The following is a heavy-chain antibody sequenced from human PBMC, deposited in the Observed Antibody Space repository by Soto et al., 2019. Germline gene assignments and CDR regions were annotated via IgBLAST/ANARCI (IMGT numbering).Heavy chain of an antibody. CDR1: GFPFSAYN. CDR2: ITVGSSDI. V-gene: IGHV3-21*01. J-gene: IGHJ4*02. CDR3: SRSPDVGVRGAY. Sequence: EVQLVESGGGLVKPGGSLRLSCTGSGFPFSAYNINWVRQAPGKGLEWVSSITVGSSDIYQPNSMKGRFTISRDDAKNSVYLQIDSLRDEATALYYCSRSPDVGVRGAYWGQGTLFTDSS. D-gene: IGHD3-16*01.